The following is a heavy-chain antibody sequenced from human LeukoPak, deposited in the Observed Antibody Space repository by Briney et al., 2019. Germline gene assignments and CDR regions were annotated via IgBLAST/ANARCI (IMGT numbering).Heavy chain of an antibody. CDR2: ISSSSSYI. CDR3: ARDALGYSSGWYQL. D-gene: IGHD6-19*01. J-gene: IGHJ4*02. V-gene: IGHV3-21*01. CDR1: GFTFSSYS. Sequence: PGGSLRLSCAASGFTFSSYSMNWVRQAPGKGLEWVSSISSSSSYIYYADSVKGRFTISRDNAKNSLYLQMNSLRAEDTAVYYCARDALGYSSGWYQLWGQGTLVTVSS.